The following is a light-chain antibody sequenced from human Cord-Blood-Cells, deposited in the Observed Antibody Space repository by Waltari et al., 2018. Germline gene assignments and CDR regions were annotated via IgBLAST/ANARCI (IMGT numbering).Light chain of an antibody. CDR3: QSYDSSLSARV. CDR1: PSISSW. CDR2: KAS. V-gene: IGKV1-5*03. Sequence: DIQMTQSPSTLSASVGDRVTITCRASPSISSWLAWYQQKPGKAPKLLIYKASSLESGVPSRFSGSGSGTEFTLTISSLQPDDFATYYCQSYDSSLSARVFGGGTK. J-gene: IGKJ4*02.